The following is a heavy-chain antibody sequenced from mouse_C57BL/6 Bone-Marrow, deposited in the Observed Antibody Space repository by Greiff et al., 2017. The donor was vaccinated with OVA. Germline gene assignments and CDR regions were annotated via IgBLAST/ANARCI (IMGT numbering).Heavy chain of an antibody. Sequence: VQLKESGAELVRPGTSVKMSCKASGYTFTNYWIGWAKQRPGHGLEWIGDIYPGGGYTNYNEKFKGKATLTADKSSSTAYMQFSSLTSEDSAIYYCARFDGYYLDYWGQGTTLTVSS. CDR2: IYPGGGYT. CDR3: ARFDGYYLDY. D-gene: IGHD2-3*01. CDR1: GYTFTNYW. J-gene: IGHJ2*01. V-gene: IGHV1-63*01.